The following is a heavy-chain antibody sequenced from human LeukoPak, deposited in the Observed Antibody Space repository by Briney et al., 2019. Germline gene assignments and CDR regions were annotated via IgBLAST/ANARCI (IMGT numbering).Heavy chain of an antibody. CDR3: ARGEIVGYCSGGSCYRPIDI. CDR2: INWNGGST. V-gene: IGHV3-20*04. J-gene: IGHJ3*02. CDR1: GFIFDDYG. D-gene: IGHD2-15*01. Sequence: GGSLRLSCAASGFIFDDYGMSWVRQAPGKGLEWVSGINWNGGSTVYADSVKGRFTISRDNAKNSLFLQMNSLRAEDTALYYCARGEIVGYCSGGSCYRPIDIWGQGTMVTVSS.